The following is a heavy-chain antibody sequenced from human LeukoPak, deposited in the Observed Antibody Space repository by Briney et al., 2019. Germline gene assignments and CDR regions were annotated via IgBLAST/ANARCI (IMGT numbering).Heavy chain of an antibody. Sequence: GGSLRLSCAASGFTFSSYAMSWVRQAPGKGLEWVSAISGSGGSTYYADSVKGRFTISRDNAKNSLYLQMNSLRAEDTAVYYCAREGYYYGSGSYLDYWGQGTLVTVSS. CDR1: GFTFSSYA. CDR2: ISGSGGST. J-gene: IGHJ4*02. CDR3: AREGYYYGSGSYLDY. D-gene: IGHD3-10*01. V-gene: IGHV3-23*01.